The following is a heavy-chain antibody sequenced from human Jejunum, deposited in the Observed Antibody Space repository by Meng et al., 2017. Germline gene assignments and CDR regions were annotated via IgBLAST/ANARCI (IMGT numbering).Heavy chain of an antibody. CDR1: GFTFSNFW. V-gene: IGHV3-7*01. CDR2: IRQGGSEK. Sequence: GESLKISCAASGFTFSNFWMTWVRQAPGKGLEWVANIRQGGSEKYYVDSVNGRFTISRDNAQNLLYLLMNSLRAEDTAVYYCARIGHPKSTGRYVGDWGQGTLVTVSS. CDR3: ARIGHPKSTGRYVGD. D-gene: IGHD1-1*01. J-gene: IGHJ4*02.